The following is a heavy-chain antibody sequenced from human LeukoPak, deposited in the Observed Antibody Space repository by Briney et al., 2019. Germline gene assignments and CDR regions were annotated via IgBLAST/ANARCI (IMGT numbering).Heavy chain of an antibody. V-gene: IGHV1-18*01. CDR1: GYTFASYG. D-gene: IGHD4-23*01. J-gene: IGHJ5*02. CDR3: ARDNSVEDTAWWFDP. Sequence: ASVKVSCKASGYTFASYGISWVRQAPGQGLEWMGWISAYNGNTNYAQKFQGRVTMTTDTSTTTAYMELRSLRSEDTAVYYCARDNSVEDTAWWFDPWGQGTLVTVSS. CDR2: ISAYNGNT.